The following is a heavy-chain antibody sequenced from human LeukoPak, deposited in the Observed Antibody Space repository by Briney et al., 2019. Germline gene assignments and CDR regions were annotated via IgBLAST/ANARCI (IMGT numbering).Heavy chain of an antibody. CDR3: ARDKSHLYYAMDV. Sequence: GGSLRLSCAASGFTVSSNSMSWVRQAPGKGLEWVSVIYSGGTTNYADSVKGRFIISRDNSKNTLYLQMNSLRAEDTALYYCARDKSHLYYAMDVWGQGTTVTVSS. CDR1: GFTVSSNS. CDR2: IYSGGTT. V-gene: IGHV3-66*01. J-gene: IGHJ6*02.